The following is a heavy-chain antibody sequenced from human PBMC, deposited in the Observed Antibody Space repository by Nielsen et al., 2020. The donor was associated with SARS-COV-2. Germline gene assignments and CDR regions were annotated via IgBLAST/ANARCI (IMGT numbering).Heavy chain of an antibody. Sequence: SETLSLTCTVSGGSIRSNYWNWIRQPPGKELEWIGYIFYTGTTDYNPSLRNRVSISMDTSKNQLSLRLRSVTAADTAVYFCAVYSQYTSSLNWFDPWGHGVLVTVSS. CDR2: IFYTGTT. V-gene: IGHV4-59*08. D-gene: IGHD6-13*01. J-gene: IGHJ5*02. CDR3: AVYSQYTSSLNWFDP. CDR1: GGSIRSNY.